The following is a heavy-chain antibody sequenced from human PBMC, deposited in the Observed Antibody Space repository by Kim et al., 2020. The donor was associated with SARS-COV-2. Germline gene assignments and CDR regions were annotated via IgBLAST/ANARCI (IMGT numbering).Heavy chain of an antibody. CDR2: IWYDGSNK. CDR1: GFTFSSYG. D-gene: IGHD1-26*01. J-gene: IGHJ3*02. Sequence: GGSLRLSCAASGFTFSSYGMHWVRQAPGKGLEWVAVIWYDGSNKYYADSVKGGFTISRDNSKNTLYLQMNSLRAEETAVYYCAKDIVGATWGDDAFDIWGQGIMVTVSS. V-gene: IGHV3-33*06. CDR3: AKDIVGATWGDDAFDI.